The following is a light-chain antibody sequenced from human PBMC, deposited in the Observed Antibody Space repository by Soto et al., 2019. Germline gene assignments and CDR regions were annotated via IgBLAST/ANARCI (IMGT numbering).Light chain of an antibody. Sequence: QSVLTQPASVSGSPGQSITISCAGTGGDVGAYNYVSWYQQHPGKAPKLMISEVTNRPSGVSDRFSGSKSGNTASLTISGLQAEDEADYYCSSFTSRFTFVFGTGTKVTVL. CDR3: SSFTSRFTFV. V-gene: IGLV2-14*01. J-gene: IGLJ1*01. CDR1: GGDVGAYNY. CDR2: EVT.